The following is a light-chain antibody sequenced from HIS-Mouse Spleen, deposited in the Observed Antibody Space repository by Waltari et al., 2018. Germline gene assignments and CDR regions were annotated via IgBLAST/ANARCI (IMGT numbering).Light chain of an antibody. CDR3: SSYTSSSTLRYV. CDR1: SSDXGXXXY. V-gene: IGLV2-14*03. Sequence: QSALXQPASVSGSPXXXXTLXXXGXSSDXGXXXYVSWYPKXQGKTPKLMFXGVRNRXARVPXRFSGSKSDNTXSLTISGLQAEAEADYYCSSYTSSSTLRYVFGTGTKVTV. CDR2: GVR. J-gene: IGLJ1*01.